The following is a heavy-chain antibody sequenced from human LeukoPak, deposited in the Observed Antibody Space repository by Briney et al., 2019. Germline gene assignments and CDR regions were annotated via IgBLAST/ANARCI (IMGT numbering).Heavy chain of an antibody. CDR1: GYTFTGYY. V-gene: IGHV1-2*02. J-gene: IGHJ4*02. D-gene: IGHD6-6*01. Sequence: ASVKVSCKASGYTFTGYYMHWVRQAPGQGLEWMGWINPNSGTNYAQKFQGRVTITTDESTSTAYMELSSLRSEDTAVYYCARDRDSSSPWGQGTLVTVSS. CDR2: INPNSGT. CDR3: ARDRDSSSP.